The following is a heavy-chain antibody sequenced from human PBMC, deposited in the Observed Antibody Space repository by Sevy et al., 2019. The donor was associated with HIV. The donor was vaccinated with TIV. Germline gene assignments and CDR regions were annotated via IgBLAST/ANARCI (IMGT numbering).Heavy chain of an antibody. V-gene: IGHV1-2*02. CDR3: ARVPTMIVVVQGDLNAFDI. CDR1: GYTFTGYY. J-gene: IGHJ3*02. D-gene: IGHD3-22*01. Sequence: ASVKVSGKASGYTFTGYYMHWVRQAPGQGLEWMGWINPNSGGTNYAQKFQGRVTMTRDTSICTAYMELSRLRSDDTAVYYCARVPTMIVVVQGDLNAFDIWGQGTMVTVSS. CDR2: INPNSGGT.